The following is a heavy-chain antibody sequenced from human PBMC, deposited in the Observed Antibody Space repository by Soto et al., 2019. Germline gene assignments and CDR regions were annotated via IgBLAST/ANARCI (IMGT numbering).Heavy chain of an antibody. CDR2: IIPIFGAA. Sequence: QVQLVQSGAEVKKPGSSVKVSCKASGGTFSRYAISWVRRAPGQGLEWMGGIIPIFGAANYAQKFQGRVTITADESTSTAYMELSSLRSEDTAVYYCARVKKLELRVYFDYWGQGTLVTVSS. CDR3: ARVKKLELRVYFDY. CDR1: GGTFSRYA. V-gene: IGHV1-69*01. D-gene: IGHD1-7*01. J-gene: IGHJ4*02.